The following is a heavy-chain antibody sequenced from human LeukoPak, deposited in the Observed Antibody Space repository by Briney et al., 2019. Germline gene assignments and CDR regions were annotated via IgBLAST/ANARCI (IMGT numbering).Heavy chain of an antibody. CDR3: GSNWSDFDY. D-gene: IGHD1-1*01. CDR2: LYEGETT. V-gene: IGHV4-38-2*02. J-gene: IGHJ4*02. Sequence: SETLSLTCTVSGYSITSGHYWGWIRQPPGKGLEWIGSLYEGETTYYNPSLKTRLTISLDTSKNQFSLGLSSVTAADTAVYYCGSNWSDFDYWGQGILVTVSS. CDR1: GYSITSGHY.